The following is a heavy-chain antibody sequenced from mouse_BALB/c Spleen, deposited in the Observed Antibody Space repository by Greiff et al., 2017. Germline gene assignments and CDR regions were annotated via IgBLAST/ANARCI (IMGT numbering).Heavy chain of an antibody. CDR2: IRNKANGYTT. J-gene: IGHJ4*01. CDR1: GFTFTDYY. V-gene: IGHV7-3*02. Sequence: EVQRVESGGGLVQPGGSLRLSCATSGFTFTDYYMSWVRQPPGKALEWLGFIRNKANGYTTEYSASVKGRFTISRDNSQSILYLQMNTLRAEDSATYYCATITTALYYYAMDYWGQGTSVTVSS. D-gene: IGHD1-2*01. CDR3: ATITTALYYYAMDY.